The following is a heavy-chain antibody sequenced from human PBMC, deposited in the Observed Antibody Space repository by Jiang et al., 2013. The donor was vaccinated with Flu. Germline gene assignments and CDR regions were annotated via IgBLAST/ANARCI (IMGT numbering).Heavy chain of an antibody. CDR3: AKDSGRGYCSGGNCYFDAFDI. Sequence: QLVESGGGLVQPGGSLRLSCAASGFTFRNYAMSWVRQAPGKGLEWVSSISGNDGTTYYADSVKGRFTISRDNSKNTLYLQMNSLRAEDTAVYYCAKDSGRGYCSGGNCYFDAFDIWGQGTMVTVSS. V-gene: IGHV3-23*04. CDR2: ISGNDGTT. D-gene: IGHD2-15*01. J-gene: IGHJ3*02. CDR1: GFTFRNYA.